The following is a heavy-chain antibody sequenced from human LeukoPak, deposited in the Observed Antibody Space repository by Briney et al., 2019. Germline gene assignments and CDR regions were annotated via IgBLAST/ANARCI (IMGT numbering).Heavy chain of an antibody. CDR2: IKQDGSEK. D-gene: IGHD3-22*01. CDR3: ARDPSRYDSSGYYYNYYYGMDV. J-gene: IGHJ6*02. V-gene: IGHV3-7*03. Sequence: GGSLRLSCAAFGFTFSSYWMSWVRQAPGKGLEWVANIKQDGSEKYYVDSVKGRITISRDNAKNSLYLQMNSLRAEDKAVYYCARDPSRYDSSGYYYNYYYGMDVWGQGTTVTVSS. CDR1: GFTFSSYW.